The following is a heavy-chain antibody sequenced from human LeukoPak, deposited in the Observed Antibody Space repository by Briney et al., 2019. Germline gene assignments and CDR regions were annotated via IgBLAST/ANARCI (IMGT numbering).Heavy chain of an antibody. V-gene: IGHV3-64*02. CDR2: ISSVGGST. CDR3: AREERSLGFRTFDI. Sequence: GGSLRLSCAASGFTFSRYGMHWIRQAPVKGLEYVSGISSVGGSTYYGDSVKGRFTISRDNSKNTVDLQMGSLRPEDMAVYYCAREERSLGFRTFDIWGQGTMVTVSS. CDR1: GFTFSRYG. J-gene: IGHJ3*02. D-gene: IGHD1-14*01.